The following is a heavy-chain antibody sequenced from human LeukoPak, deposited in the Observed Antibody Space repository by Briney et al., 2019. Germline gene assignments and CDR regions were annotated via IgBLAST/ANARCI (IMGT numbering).Heavy chain of an antibody. CDR1: GFTFSSHH. J-gene: IGHJ4*02. CDR3: ANRGVVIRVILVGFHKEAYYFDS. Sequence: GGSLRLSCVASGFTFSSHHMNWVRQTPGKGLESVAAIKPDGSEKYYVDSVKGRFTISRDNAKSSLYLQMNSLRAEDTAVYFCANRGVVIRVILVGFHKEAYYFDSWGQGALVTVSS. V-gene: IGHV3-7*03. D-gene: IGHD2-8*02. CDR2: IKPDGSEK.